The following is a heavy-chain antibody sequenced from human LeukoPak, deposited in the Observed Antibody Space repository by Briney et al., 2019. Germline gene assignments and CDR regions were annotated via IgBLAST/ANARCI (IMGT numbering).Heavy chain of an antibody. Sequence: VGSLRLSCAASGFTFSSYGMSWVRQAPGKGLEWGSTSSGSGGTTYYADSVKGRFAISRDNSKNTLYLQMNSLRAEATAVYYCAKDHYYYESSELYDYWGQGTLVTVSS. CDR1: GFTFSSYG. V-gene: IGHV3-23*01. J-gene: IGHJ4*02. CDR2: SSGSGGTT. D-gene: IGHD3-22*01. CDR3: AKDHYYYESSELYDY.